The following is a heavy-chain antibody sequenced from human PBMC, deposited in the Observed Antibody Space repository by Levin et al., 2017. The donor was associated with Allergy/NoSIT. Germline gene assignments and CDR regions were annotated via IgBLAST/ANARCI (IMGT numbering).Heavy chain of an antibody. CDR3: ARGLRDSSGWYAPVTSFDY. CDR1: GFTFSDYY. J-gene: IGHJ4*02. CDR2: ISSSGSTI. V-gene: IGHV3-11*01. D-gene: IGHD6-19*01. Sequence: KPGGSLRLSCAASGFTFSDYYMSWIRQAPGKGLEWVSYISSSGSTIYYADSVKGRFTISRDNAKNSLYLQMNSLRAEDTAVYYCARGLRDSSGWYAPVTSFDYWGQGTLVTVSS.